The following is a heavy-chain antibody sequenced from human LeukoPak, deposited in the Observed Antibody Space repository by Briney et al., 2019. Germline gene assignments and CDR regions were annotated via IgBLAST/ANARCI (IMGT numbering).Heavy chain of an antibody. J-gene: IGHJ4*02. Sequence: GGSLRLSCAASGFTFSSYAMHWVRQAPGKGLEWVAVISYDGSNKYYADSVKGRFTISRDNSKNTLYLQMNSLRAEDTAVYYCARGPTQLPPYWGQGTLVTVSS. V-gene: IGHV3-30-3*01. CDR3: ARGPTQLPPY. D-gene: IGHD2-2*01. CDR1: GFTFSSYA. CDR2: ISYDGSNK.